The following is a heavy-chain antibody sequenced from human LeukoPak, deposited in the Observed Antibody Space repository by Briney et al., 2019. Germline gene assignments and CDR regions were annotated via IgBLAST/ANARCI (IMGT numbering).Heavy chain of an antibody. J-gene: IGHJ6*02. D-gene: IGHD5-12*01. V-gene: IGHV3-30*18. CDR1: GFTFSSYG. CDR2: ISYDGSNK. CDR3: AKAFPGRGYSGYGYYYGMDV. Sequence: PGGSLRLSCSASGFTFSSYGMHWVRQAPGKGLEWVAVISYDGSNKYYADSVKGRFTISRDNSKNTLYLQMNSLRAEDTAVYYCAKAFPGRGYSGYGYYYGMDVWGQGTTVTVSS.